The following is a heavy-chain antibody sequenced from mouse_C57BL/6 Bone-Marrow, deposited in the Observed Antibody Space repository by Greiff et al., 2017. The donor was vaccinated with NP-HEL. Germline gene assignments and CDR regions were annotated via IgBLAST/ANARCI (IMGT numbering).Heavy chain of an antibody. Sequence: QVQLKQSGAELVRPGTSVKMSCKASGYTFTNYWIGWAKQRPGHGLEWIGDIYPGGGYTNYNEKFKGKATLTADKSSSTAYMQFSSLTSEDSAIYYCARTGFGSKDYYAMDYWGQGTSVTVSS. CDR2: IYPGGGYT. CDR3: ARTGFGSKDYYAMDY. CDR1: GYTFTNYW. V-gene: IGHV1-63*01. J-gene: IGHJ4*01.